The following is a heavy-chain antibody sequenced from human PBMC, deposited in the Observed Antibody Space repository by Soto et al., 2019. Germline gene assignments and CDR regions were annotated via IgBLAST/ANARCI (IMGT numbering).Heavy chain of an antibody. V-gene: IGHV3-13*01. CDR3: ARDGFVTMVRGVTPPYGMDV. J-gene: IGHJ6*02. Sequence: PGGSLRLSCAASGFTFSSYDMHWVRQATGKGLEWVSAIGTAGDTYYPGSVKGRFTISRENAKNSLFLQMNSLRAEDTAVYYCARDGFVTMVRGVTPPYGMDVWGQGTTVTVSS. CDR2: IGTAGDT. D-gene: IGHD3-10*01. CDR1: GFTFSSYD.